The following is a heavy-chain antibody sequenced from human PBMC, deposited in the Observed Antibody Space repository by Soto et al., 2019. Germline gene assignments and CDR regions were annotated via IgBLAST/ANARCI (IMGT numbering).Heavy chain of an antibody. CDR3: ASIRFLDPWRDYYMDV. V-gene: IGHV4-59*08. J-gene: IGHJ6*03. CDR2: IYYSGST. D-gene: IGHD3-3*01. Sequence: SETLSLTCTVSGGSISSYYWSWIRQPPGKGLEWIGYIYYSGSTNYNPSLKSRVTISVDTSKNQFSLKLSSVTAADTAVYYCASIRFLDPWRDYYMDVWGKGTTVTVSS. CDR1: GGSISSYY.